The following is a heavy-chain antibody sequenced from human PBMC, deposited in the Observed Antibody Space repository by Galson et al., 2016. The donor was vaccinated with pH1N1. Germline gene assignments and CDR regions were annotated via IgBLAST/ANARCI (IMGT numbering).Heavy chain of an antibody. V-gene: IGHV2-5*05. CDR2: IYSDDDK. CDR1: GFSFTTSGVG. Sequence: PALVKPTQTLTLTCTFSGFSFTTSGVGVGWIRQPPGKALDWLALIYSDDDKRYGPSLKSRLTITKDTAKNQVVLTMTNMNPVDTATYYCAHKPNYGGNVFDYWGQGTLVTVSS. CDR3: AHKPNYGGNVFDY. D-gene: IGHD4-23*01. J-gene: IGHJ4*01.